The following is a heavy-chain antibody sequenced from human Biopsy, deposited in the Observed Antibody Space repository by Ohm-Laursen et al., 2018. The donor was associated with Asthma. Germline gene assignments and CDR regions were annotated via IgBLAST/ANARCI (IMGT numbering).Heavy chain of an antibody. CDR1: GYSLTDLS. J-gene: IGHJ4*02. CDR3: ASDFPKDYVRYNFQF. V-gene: IGHV1-24*01. CDR2: HDHAEGGT. D-gene: IGHD4-17*01. Sequence: ASVKVSCKISGYSLTDLSMHWVRQAPGQGLEWMGGHDHAEGGTVNAWRFQGRVTMTEDTSTYTAYMELSSLSSDDTAVYYCASDFPKDYVRYNFQFWGQGTLVTVSS.